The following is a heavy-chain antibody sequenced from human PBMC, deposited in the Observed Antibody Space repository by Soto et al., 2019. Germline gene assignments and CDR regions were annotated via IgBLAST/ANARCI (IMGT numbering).Heavy chain of an antibody. CDR1: GFTFSSYA. D-gene: IGHD3-22*01. CDR3: AREMGYYDSSGSFDY. V-gene: IGHV3-30-3*01. J-gene: IGHJ4*02. Sequence: QVQLVESGGGVVQPGWSLRLSCAASGFTFSSYAMHWVRQAPGKGLEWVAVISYDGSNKYYADSVKGRFTISRDNSKNTLYLQMNSLRAEDTAVYYCAREMGYYDSSGSFDYWGQGTLVTVSS. CDR2: ISYDGSNK.